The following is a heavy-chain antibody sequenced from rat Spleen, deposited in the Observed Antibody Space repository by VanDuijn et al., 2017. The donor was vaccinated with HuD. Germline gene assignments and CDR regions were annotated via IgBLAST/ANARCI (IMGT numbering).Heavy chain of an antibody. CDR3: TSARD. V-gene: IGHV2-6*01. J-gene: IGHJ2*01. CDR1: GFSLTDNN. Sequence: QVQLKESGPGLVQPSQTLSLTCTVSGFSLTDNNVHWVRQPPGKGLEWIASISSGGNTYYNSALKSRLSISRDTSKNQVFLKMNSLQTDDTAIYFCTSARDWGQGVMVTVSS. CDR2: ISSGGNT. D-gene: IGHD1-4*01.